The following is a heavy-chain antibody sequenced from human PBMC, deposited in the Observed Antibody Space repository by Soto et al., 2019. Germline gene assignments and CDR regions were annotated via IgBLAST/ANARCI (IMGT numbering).Heavy chain of an antibody. V-gene: IGHV3-13*04. CDR3: AREIREAVGRGHHYYGIDV. D-gene: IGHD6-13*01. J-gene: IGHJ6*02. CDR1: GFNFRNYD. Sequence: EVQLVEFGGGLVQPGGSLRLSCAASGFNFRNYDMHWVRHVPGNGLEWVSAIGTIGDTYYRDSVKGRFTISREDAKYSLYLQMNSLTAGDTAVYYCAREIREAVGRGHHYYGIDVWGQGTTVTVSS. CDR2: IGTIGDT.